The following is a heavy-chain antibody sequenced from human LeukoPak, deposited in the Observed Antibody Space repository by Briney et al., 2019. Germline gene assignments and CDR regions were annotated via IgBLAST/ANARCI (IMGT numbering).Heavy chain of an antibody. CDR3: ARLIHSGSYSKGFDP. CDR2: IYPGESDT. V-gene: IGHV5-51*01. Sequence: GESLQISCKGSGYNFTSYWIGWGRQVPGKGLEGMGIIYPGESDTRYSRSCQGQVTISDDKSISTAYLQWSSLKASDTAMYYCARLIHSGSYSKGFDPWGQGTLVTVSS. J-gene: IGHJ5*02. D-gene: IGHD3-10*01. CDR1: GYNFTSYW.